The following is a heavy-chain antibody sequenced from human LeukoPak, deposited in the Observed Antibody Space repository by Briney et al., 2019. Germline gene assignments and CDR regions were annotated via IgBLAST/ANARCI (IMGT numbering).Heavy chain of an antibody. J-gene: IGHJ6*02. CDR1: GFTFSRNW. Sequence: GGSLRLSCAASGFTFSRNWMSWVRQTPGKGLEWVANIKEDGSEEHYMDSVKGRFTISTDNAKNSLYLEMNSLRAEDTAVYYCASNWNYVRGYGMDVWGQGTTVIVSS. CDR2: IKEDGSEE. V-gene: IGHV3-7*01. D-gene: IGHD1-7*01. CDR3: ASNWNYVRGYGMDV.